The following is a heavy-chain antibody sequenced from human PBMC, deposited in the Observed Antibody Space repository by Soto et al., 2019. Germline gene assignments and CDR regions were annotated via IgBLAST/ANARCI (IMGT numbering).Heavy chain of an antibody. CDR1: GASITTYY. J-gene: IGHJ4*02. Sequence: SETPSLTCTVSGASITTYYWDWSRQSPRKGLEWIGEISYSGTTNHNPSLKSRVTISIDKSKNQFSLKLTSVTAADTAVYYCASHRGNTYGPYDYWRQGTLVTVSS. D-gene: IGHD5-18*01. CDR3: ASHRGNTYGPYDY. V-gene: IGHV4-59*12. CDR2: ISYSGTT.